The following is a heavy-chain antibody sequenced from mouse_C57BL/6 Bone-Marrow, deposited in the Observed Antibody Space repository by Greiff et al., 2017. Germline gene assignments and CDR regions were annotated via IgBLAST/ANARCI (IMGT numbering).Heavy chain of an antibody. D-gene: IGHD2-4*01. J-gene: IGHJ4*01. Sequence: EVQLQESGPELVKPGASVKISCKASGYSFTDYNMNWVKQSNGKSLEWIGVINPNYGTTSYNQKFKGKATLTVAQSSSTAYMQLNSLTSQDSAVYYCARGYDYDYAMDYWGQGTSVTVSS. CDR1: GYSFTDYN. CDR2: INPNYGTT. CDR3: ARGYDYDYAMDY. V-gene: IGHV1-39*01.